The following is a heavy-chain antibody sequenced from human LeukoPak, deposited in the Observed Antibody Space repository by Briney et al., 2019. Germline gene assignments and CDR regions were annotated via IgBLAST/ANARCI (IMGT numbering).Heavy chain of an antibody. CDR2: INHSGST. CDR3: ARTGLYYYYMDA. V-gene: IGHV4-34*01. J-gene: IGHJ6*03. Sequence: SETLSLTCAVYGGSFSGYYWSWIRQPPGKGLEWIGEINHSGSTNYNPSLKSRVTISVDTSKNQFSLKLSSVTAADTAVYYCARTGLYYYYMDAWGKGTTVTVSS. CDR1: GGSFSGYY. D-gene: IGHD1-14*01.